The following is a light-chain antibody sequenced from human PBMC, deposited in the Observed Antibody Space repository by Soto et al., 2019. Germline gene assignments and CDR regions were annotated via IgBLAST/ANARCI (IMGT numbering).Light chain of an antibody. Sequence: QSALTQPASVSGSPGQSITISCTGTSSDVGSYNLVSWYQQHPGKAPKLMIYEVSKRPSGVSKRFSGSKSGNTASLTISGLQAEDEADYYCCSYAGRNVVFGGGTKLTVL. CDR2: EVS. CDR1: SSDVGSYNL. V-gene: IGLV2-23*02. CDR3: CSYAGRNVV. J-gene: IGLJ2*01.